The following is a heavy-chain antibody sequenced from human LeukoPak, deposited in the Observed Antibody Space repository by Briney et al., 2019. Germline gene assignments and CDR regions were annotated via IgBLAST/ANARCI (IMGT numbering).Heavy chain of an antibody. J-gene: IGHJ5*02. V-gene: IGHV3-23*01. CDR3: AKESSWGTVVTPGGPSA. D-gene: IGHD4-23*01. Sequence: GGSLRLSCAASGFTFSSYAMSWVRQAPGKGLEWVSAISGSGGSTYYADSVKGRFTISRDNSKNTLYLQMNSLRAEDTAVYYCAKESSWGTVVTPGGPSAWGQGTLVTVSS. CDR1: GFTFSSYA. CDR2: ISGSGGST.